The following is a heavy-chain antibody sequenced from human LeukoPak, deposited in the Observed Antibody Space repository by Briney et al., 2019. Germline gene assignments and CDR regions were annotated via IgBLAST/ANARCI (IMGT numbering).Heavy chain of an antibody. D-gene: IGHD3-22*01. V-gene: IGHV3-23*01. CDR3: AGGYYDSFGGY. Sequence: GGPLRLSCAASGFTFSSYAMSWVRQAPGKGLEWVSASGSGGNTYYADSVKGRFTISRDNSKNTLYLEMSSLRAEDTAVYYCAGGYYDSFGGYWGQGTLVTVSS. CDR1: GFTFSSYA. J-gene: IGHJ4*02. CDR2: SGSGGNT.